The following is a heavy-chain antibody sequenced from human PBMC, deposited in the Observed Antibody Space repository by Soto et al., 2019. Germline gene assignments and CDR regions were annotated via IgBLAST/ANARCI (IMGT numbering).Heavy chain of an antibody. CDR3: ARSYCSGGSCSYYFDY. Sequence: PSETLSLTCAVYGGSFIGYYCIFIRHPPWKGLEWIGEINHSGSTNYNPSLKSRVTISVDTSKNQFSLKLSSVTAADTAVYYCARSYCSGGSCSYYFDYWGQGTLVTVSS. CDR1: GGSFIGYY. CDR2: INHSGST. J-gene: IGHJ4*02. D-gene: IGHD2-15*01. V-gene: IGHV4-34*01.